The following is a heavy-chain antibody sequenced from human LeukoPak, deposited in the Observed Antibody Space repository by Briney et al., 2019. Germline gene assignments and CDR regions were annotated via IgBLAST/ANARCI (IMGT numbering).Heavy chain of an antibody. D-gene: IGHD3-10*01. CDR2: IYHSGST. CDR1: GGSISSSNW. Sequence: SETLSLTCAVSGGSISSSNWWSWVHQPPGKGLEWIGEIYHSGSTNYNPSLKSRVTISVDKSKNQFSLKLSSVTAADTAVYYCARGRLGGSGSYYNVLGYWGQGTLVTVSS. V-gene: IGHV4-4*02. CDR3: ARGRLGGSGSYYNVLGY. J-gene: IGHJ4*02.